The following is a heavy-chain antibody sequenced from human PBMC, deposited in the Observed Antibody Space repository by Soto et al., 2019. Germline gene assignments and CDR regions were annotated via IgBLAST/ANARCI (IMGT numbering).Heavy chain of an antibody. Sequence: GGSLRLSCAASGFTFSDYYMSWIRQAPGKGLEWVSYISSSSSYTNYADSVKGRFTISRDNAKNSLYLQMNSLRAEDTAVYYCARANTGDREYCSSTSCYYYYYYMDVWGKGTTVTVSS. CDR3: ARANTGDREYCSSTSCYYYYYYMDV. CDR2: ISSSSSYT. CDR1: GFTFSDYY. J-gene: IGHJ6*03. D-gene: IGHD2-2*01. V-gene: IGHV3-11*06.